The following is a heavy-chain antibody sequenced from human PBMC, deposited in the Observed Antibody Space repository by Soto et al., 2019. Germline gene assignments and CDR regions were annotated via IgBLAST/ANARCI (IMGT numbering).Heavy chain of an antibody. CDR3: ARVTPGNNLYYFSGLDV. CDR1: GLTFGTYA. J-gene: IGHJ6*02. D-gene: IGHD1-1*01. V-gene: IGHV3-30-3*01. CDR2: ISYEGSNT. Sequence: VQLVASGGGLVQPGGSLRLSCAASGLTFGTYAIHWVRQAPGKGLQWVALISYEGSNTYYADSVKGRFTISRDNSKNTLYLEMNTLRPEDTAVYYCARVTPGNNLYYFSGLDVWGQGTSVIVSS.